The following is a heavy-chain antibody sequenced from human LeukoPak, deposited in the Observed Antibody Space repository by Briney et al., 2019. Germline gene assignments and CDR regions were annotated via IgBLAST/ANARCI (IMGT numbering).Heavy chain of an antibody. Sequence: ASVKVSCKASGYTFTSYYMHWVRQAPGQGLEWMGIINPSGGSTSYAQKFQGRVTMTRDTSTSTVYMELSSLRSEDTAVYYCARGTHYDILTGYHFFDHWGREPWSPSPQ. D-gene: IGHD3-9*01. CDR1: GYTFTSYY. V-gene: IGHV1-46*01. CDR2: INPSGGST. J-gene: IGHJ4*02. CDR3: ARGTHYDILTGYHFFDH.